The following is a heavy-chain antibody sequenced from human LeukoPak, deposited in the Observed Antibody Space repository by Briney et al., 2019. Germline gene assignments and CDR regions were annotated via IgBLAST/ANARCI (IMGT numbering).Heavy chain of an antibody. V-gene: IGHV4-34*01. Sequence: SETLSLTCVVSAGSFSGDSWSWICQAPGKGLEWIGEVTRTGSTHYHPSLKSRVLISVDTSKSQFSLKVNSVTAADTGVYYCARGDGVIGAIGIGSWYFDLWGRGTLVAVSS. CDR2: VTRTGST. CDR3: ARGDGVIGAIGIGSWYFDL. CDR1: AGSFSGDS. D-gene: IGHD2/OR15-2a*01. J-gene: IGHJ2*01.